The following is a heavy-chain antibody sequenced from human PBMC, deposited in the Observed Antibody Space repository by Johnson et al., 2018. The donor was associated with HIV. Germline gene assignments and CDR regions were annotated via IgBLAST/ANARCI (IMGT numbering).Heavy chain of an antibody. CDR1: GFTFSNYG. Sequence: QVQLVESGGGVVQPGRSLRLSCAASGFTFSNYGMHWVRQAPGKGLEWVAVISYDGSNKYYADSVKGRFTISRDNSKNTLYLQMNSLRAEDTAVYYCAKTYYDFWGGYYGAFDIWGQGTMVTVSS. CDR3: AKTYYDFWGGYYGAFDI. J-gene: IGHJ3*02. CDR2: ISYDGSNK. D-gene: IGHD3-3*01. V-gene: IGHV3-30*18.